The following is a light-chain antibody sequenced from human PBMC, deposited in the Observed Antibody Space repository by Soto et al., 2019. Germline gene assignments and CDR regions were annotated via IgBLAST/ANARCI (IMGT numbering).Light chain of an antibody. J-gene: IGLJ3*02. Sequence: QSALTQPASVSGSPGQSITISCTGTSSDVGSYNLVSWYQQHPGKAPNLMIYEGSKRPSGVSNRFSGSKSGNTSSLTIAGLQAEDEDDYSCCAYAGRSTQFGGGTKLTVL. CDR2: EGS. CDR3: CAYAGRSTQ. V-gene: IGLV2-23*01. CDR1: SSDVGSYNL.